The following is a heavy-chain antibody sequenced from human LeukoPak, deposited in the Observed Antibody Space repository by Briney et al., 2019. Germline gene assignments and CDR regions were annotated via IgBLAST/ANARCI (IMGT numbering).Heavy chain of an antibody. J-gene: IGHJ4*02. CDR3: ARDGYCSGGSCYSGGTSPIDY. V-gene: IGHV3-11*04. CDR1: GFTFSDYY. Sequence: GGSLRLSCAASGFTFSDYYMSWIRRAPGKGLEWVSYISSSGSTIYYADSVKGRFTISRDNAKNSLYLQMNSLRAEDTAVYYCARDGYCSGGSCYSGGTSPIDYWGQGTLVTVSS. D-gene: IGHD2-15*01. CDR2: ISSSGSTI.